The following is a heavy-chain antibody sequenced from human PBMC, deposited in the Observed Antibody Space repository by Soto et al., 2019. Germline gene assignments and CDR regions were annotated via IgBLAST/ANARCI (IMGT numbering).Heavy chain of an antibody. CDR2: IYYSGST. CDR1: GGSISSSSYY. D-gene: IGHD3-22*01. V-gene: IGHV4-39*01. CDR3: ARGALSGDSSGYYFDY. J-gene: IGHJ4*02. Sequence: SETLSLTCTVSGGSISSSSYYWGWIRQPPGKGLEWIGSIYYSGSTYYNPSLKSRVTISVDTSKNQFSLKLSSVTAADTAVYYCARGALSGDSSGYYFDYWGQGTLVTVSS.